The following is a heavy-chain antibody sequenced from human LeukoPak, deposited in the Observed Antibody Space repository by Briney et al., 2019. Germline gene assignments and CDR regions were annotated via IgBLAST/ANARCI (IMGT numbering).Heavy chain of an antibody. CDR1: GFTFSSYA. D-gene: IGHD1-26*01. V-gene: IGHV3-23*01. Sequence: GGSLRLSCAASGFTFSSYAMSWVRQAPGKGLEWVSVISGSGGRTFYADSVKGRFTISRDNSKNTLYLQMNSLRAEDTAVYYCAKDRGYSGTHYYFDYRGQGTLVTVSS. J-gene: IGHJ4*02. CDR2: ISGSGGRT. CDR3: AKDRGYSGTHYYFDY.